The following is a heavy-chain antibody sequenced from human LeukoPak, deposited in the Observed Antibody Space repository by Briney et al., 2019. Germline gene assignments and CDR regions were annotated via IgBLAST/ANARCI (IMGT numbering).Heavy chain of an antibody. CDR1: GFTFSNSA. D-gene: IGHD2-8*01. Sequence: HPGGSLRLSCAASGFTFSNSAMHWVRKPPGKGLEWMTFISYDGSDKYYADAAKGRFTISRDNSKNTLYLEMSSLGLQDTAVYYCTEERDRDGYFRYWGQGTLVTVSS. CDR3: TEERDRDGYFRY. V-gene: IGHV3-30-3*02. CDR2: ISYDGSDK. J-gene: IGHJ4*02.